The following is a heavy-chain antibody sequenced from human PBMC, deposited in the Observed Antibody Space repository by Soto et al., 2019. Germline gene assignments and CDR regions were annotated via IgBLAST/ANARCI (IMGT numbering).Heavy chain of an antibody. D-gene: IGHD3-9*01. J-gene: IGHJ3*02. Sequence: QVQLVESGGGVVQPGRSLRLSCAASGFTFSSYGMHWVRQPPGKGLEWVAVIWYDGTNKYYADSVKGRFTISRDISKNTLYLQMNSLRAEDTAVYYCARRDYDILTGYYMFDAFDIGGQGTMVTVSS. V-gene: IGHV3-33*01. CDR1: GFTFSSYG. CDR3: ARRDYDILTGYYMFDAFDI. CDR2: IWYDGTNK.